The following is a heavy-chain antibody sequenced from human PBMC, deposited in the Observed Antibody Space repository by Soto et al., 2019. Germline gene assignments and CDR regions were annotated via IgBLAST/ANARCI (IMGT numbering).Heavy chain of an antibody. V-gene: IGHV4-31*03. CDR1: GGSINSGGYY. J-gene: IGHJ4*02. CDR2: MYYSGST. CDR3: ARGYRQSGYSSSWVFDY. Sequence: QVQLRESGPGLVKPSQTLSLTCTVSGGSINSGGYYWNWIRQHQGKGLEWIGYMYYSGSTYYNPFRRSRVILSADTSENHFSLKLSSVTAADPAVYFCARGYRQSGYSSSWVFDYWGQGTLVNVSS. D-gene: IGHD6-13*01.